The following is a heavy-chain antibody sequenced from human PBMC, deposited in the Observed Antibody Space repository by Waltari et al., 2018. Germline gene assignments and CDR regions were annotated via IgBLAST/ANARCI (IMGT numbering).Heavy chain of an antibody. Sequence: EVQLLESGGGLVQPGGSLRLSCAASGFTFTSYILNWVRQAPGKGLEWVSYISSSSSTIYYADSVKGRFTISRDNAKNSLYLQMNSLRAEDTAVYYCARDSNKKYFQHWGQGTLVTVSS. J-gene: IGHJ1*01. CDR1: GFTFTSYI. CDR2: ISSSSSTI. D-gene: IGHD4-4*01. CDR3: ARDSNKKYFQH. V-gene: IGHV3-48*01.